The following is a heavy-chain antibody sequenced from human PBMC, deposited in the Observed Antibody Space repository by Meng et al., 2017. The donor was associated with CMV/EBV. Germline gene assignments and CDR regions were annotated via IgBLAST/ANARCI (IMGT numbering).Heavy chain of an antibody. CDR3: ARVGPRSSSSRGYFDY. CDR1: GYTFTSYY. Sequence: ASVKVSCKASGYTFTSYYMHWVRQAPGQGLEWMGIINPSGGSTSYAQKFQGRVTMTRDTSTSTVYMELSSLRSEDTAVYYCARVGPRSSSSRGYFDYWGQGTLVTVSS. J-gene: IGHJ4*02. D-gene: IGHD6-13*01. V-gene: IGHV1-46*01. CDR2: INPSGGST.